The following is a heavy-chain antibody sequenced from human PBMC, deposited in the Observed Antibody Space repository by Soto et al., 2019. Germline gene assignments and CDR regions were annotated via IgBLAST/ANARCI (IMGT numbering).Heavy chain of an antibody. Sequence: QVQLVESGGGVVQPGRSLTLSCVASGFTFSSYVIHWVRQTPDKGLEWVAFISRDGSNAYYAASVKVRFTISRDNSKNSLYLEMNSLRAEDTAVYYWARDDEGRGDCDLGYWGQGTLVIVSS. CDR2: ISRDGSNA. D-gene: IGHD2-21*01. CDR3: ARDDEGRGDCDLGY. CDR1: GFTFSSYV. V-gene: IGHV3-30-3*01. J-gene: IGHJ4*02.